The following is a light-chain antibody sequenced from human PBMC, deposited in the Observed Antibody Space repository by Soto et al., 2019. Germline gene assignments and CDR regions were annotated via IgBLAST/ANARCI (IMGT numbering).Light chain of an antibody. CDR3: ATWDDSLSGV. CDR2: RNS. Sequence: QSVLTQPPSASGTPGQRVTISCSGSSSNIGTNYVYWYQQLPGTAPKLLIYRNSQRPSGVPDRFSGSKSGTSASLAISGLRSEDEADYYCATWDDSLSGVFGVGTKLTV. CDR1: SSNIGTNY. V-gene: IGLV1-47*01. J-gene: IGLJ2*01.